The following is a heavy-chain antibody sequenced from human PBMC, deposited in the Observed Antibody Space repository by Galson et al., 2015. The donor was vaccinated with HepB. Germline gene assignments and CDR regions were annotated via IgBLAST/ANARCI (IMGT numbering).Heavy chain of an antibody. D-gene: IGHD1-26*01. CDR3: AALIVGATQVYYFDY. Sequence: SVKVSCKASGFTFTSSAMQWVRQARGQRLEWIGWIVVGSGNTNYAQKFQERVTITRDMSTSTAYMELSSLRSEDTAVYYCAALIVGATQVYYFDYWGQGTLVTVSS. CDR1: GFTFTSSA. V-gene: IGHV1-58*02. CDR2: IVVGSGNT. J-gene: IGHJ4*02.